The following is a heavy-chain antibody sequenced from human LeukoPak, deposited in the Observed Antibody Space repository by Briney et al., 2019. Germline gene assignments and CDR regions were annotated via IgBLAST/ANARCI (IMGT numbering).Heavy chain of an antibody. J-gene: IGHJ3*02. Sequence: ASVKVSCKASGGTFSNYAISWVRQAPGQGLEWMGGIIPIFGTANYAQKFQGRVTITADESTSTAYMELSSLRSEDTAVYYCASSSGWSNDAFDIWGQGTMVTVSS. CDR1: GGTFSNYA. CDR2: IIPIFGTA. V-gene: IGHV1-69*13. CDR3: ASSSGWSNDAFDI. D-gene: IGHD6-19*01.